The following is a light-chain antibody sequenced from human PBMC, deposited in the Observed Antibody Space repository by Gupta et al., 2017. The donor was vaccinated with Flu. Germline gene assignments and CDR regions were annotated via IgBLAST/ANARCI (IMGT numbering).Light chain of an antibody. J-gene: IGKJ4*01. V-gene: IGKV4-1*01. CDR2: SVS. CDR3: QQACSTPLT. Sequence: SLGEGAPVSCKSSQSDWDSSSSRTYLAWYHQTPRQPPTLLIYSVSTRQAGVPDRFSGRGSGTDFTLTIRSLQAEDVAVYYCQQACSTPLTFGGGNKVEIK. CDR1: QSDWDSSSSRTY.